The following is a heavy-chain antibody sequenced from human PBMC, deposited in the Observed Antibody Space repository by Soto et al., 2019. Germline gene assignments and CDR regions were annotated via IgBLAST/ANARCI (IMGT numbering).Heavy chain of an antibody. CDR3: AKDPHVVVVVVADEATFDY. V-gene: IGHV3-30*18. CDR1: GFTLSSYG. CDR2: ISYDGSNK. Sequence: GGCLRLSCAPSGFTLSSYGMHWVRQAPGKGLEWVAVISYDGSNKYYADSVKGRFTISRDNSKNALYLQMNSLRADDTAVYYCAKDPHVVVVVVADEATFDYCGHETLVTLSS. J-gene: IGHJ4*01. D-gene: IGHD2-15*01.